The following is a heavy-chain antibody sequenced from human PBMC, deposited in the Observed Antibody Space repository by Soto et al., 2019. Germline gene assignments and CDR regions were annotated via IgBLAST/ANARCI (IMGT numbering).Heavy chain of an antibody. V-gene: IGHV1-18*01. CDR2: ISAYNGNT. CDR3: ARIVGIAAAGSTWFDP. CDR1: GYAFTSYG. D-gene: IGHD6-13*01. J-gene: IGHJ5*02. Sequence: GASVKVSCKASGYAFTSYGISWVRQAPGQGLEWMGWISAYNGNTNYAQKLQGRVTMTTDTSTSTAYMELRSLRSDDTAVYYCARIVGIAAAGSTWFDPWGQGTLVTVSS.